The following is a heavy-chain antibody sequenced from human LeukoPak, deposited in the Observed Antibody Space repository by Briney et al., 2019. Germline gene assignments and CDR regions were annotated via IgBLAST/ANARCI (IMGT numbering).Heavy chain of an antibody. J-gene: IGHJ4*02. CDR1: GFTVSSNY. V-gene: IGHV3-66*01. CDR3: AVSSGYYYDSSGYYPY. Sequence: GGSLRLSCAASGFTVSSNYMSWVRQAPGKGLEWVSVIYSGGSTYYADSVKGRFTISRDNSKNTLYLQMNSLRAEDTAVYCCAVSSGYYYDSSGYYPYWGQGTLVTVSS. CDR2: IYSGGST. D-gene: IGHD3-22*01.